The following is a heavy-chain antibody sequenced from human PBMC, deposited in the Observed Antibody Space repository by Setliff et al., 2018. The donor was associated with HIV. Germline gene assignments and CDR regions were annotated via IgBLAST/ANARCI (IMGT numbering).Heavy chain of an antibody. D-gene: IGHD2-21*02. V-gene: IGHV4-38-2*01. J-gene: IGHJ3*01. CDR1: GYSISSGYY. Sequence: PSETLSLTCAVSGYSISSGYYWGWIRQPPGKGLEWIGSIYHSGGTYYNPSLKSRVTMSVDTSKNQFSLKLSSVTAADTAVYYCARRIAPGWWGGNSGDAFDLWGQGTMVTVSS. CDR2: IYHSGGT. CDR3: ARRIAPGWWGGNSGDAFDL.